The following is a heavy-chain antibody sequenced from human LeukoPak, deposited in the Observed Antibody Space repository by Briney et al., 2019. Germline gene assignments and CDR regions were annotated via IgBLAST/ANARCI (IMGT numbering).Heavy chain of an antibody. CDR1: GFTVSSNY. CDR2: IYSGGST. CDR3: ARSTIHSGFDY. J-gene: IGHJ4*02. Sequence: PGGSLRLSCAASGFTVSSNYMSWVRQAPGKGLEWVSVIYSGGSTYYADSVKGRFTLSRDNSKNSLYLQMNSLRAEDTAVYYCARSTIHSGFDYWGQGTLVTVSS. V-gene: IGHV3-66*01. D-gene: IGHD3-10*01.